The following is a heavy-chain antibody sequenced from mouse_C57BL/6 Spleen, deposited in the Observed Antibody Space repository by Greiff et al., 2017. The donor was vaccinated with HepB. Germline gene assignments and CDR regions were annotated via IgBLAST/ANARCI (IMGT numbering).Heavy chain of an antibody. CDR1: GYTFTSYW. V-gene: IGHV1-69*01. J-gene: IGHJ3*01. CDR3: ARPSTVVAKGFAY. CDR2: IDPSDSYT. D-gene: IGHD1-1*01. Sequence: QVQLQQPGAELVMPGASVKLSCKASGYTFTSYWMHWVKQRPGQGLEWIGEIDPSDSYTNYNQKFKGKSTLTVDKSSSTAYMQLSSLTSEDSAVYYCARPSTVVAKGFAYWGQGTLVTVSA.